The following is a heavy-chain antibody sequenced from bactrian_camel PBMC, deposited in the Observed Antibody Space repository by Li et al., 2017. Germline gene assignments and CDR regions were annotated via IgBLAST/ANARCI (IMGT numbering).Heavy chain of an antibody. J-gene: IGHJ4*01. CDR1: GATIRPVS. V-gene: IGHV3-3*01. D-gene: IGHD7*01. CDR2: YFGGSGST. CDR3: AADRPFKACTVARGNYAY. Sequence: HVQLVESGGGSVQGGASLTLSCAVSGATIRPVSMAWFRQGPGKEREAVAKLYFGGSGSTYYDDAVKGRFTISRDNAKNTLYLQMNSLKPEDTAMYYCAADRPFKACTVARGNYAYWGQGTQVTVS.